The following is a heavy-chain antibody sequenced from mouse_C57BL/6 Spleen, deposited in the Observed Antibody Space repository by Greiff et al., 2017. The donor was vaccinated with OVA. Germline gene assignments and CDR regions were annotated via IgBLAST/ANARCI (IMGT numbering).Heavy chain of an antibody. CDR1: GYTFTDYE. D-gene: IGHD4-1*01. CDR3: TRGLGPY. CDR2: IDPETGGT. V-gene: IGHV1-15*01. J-gene: IGHJ2*01. Sequence: VKLMESGAELVRPGASVTLSCKASGYTFTDYEMHWVKQTPVHGLEWIGAIDPETGGTAYNQKFKGKAILTADKSSSTAYMELRSLTSEDSAVYYCTRGLGPYWGQGTTLTVSS.